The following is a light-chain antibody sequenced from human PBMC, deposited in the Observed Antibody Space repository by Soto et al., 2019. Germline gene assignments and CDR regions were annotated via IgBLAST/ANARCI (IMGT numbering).Light chain of an antibody. Sequence: QSALTQPASVSGSPGQSITVSCTGTTGDVGGYNYVSWYQQHPGKAPKLIIHEVTNRPSGVSDRFSGSKSGNTASLTISGLQAEDEADYYCSSYTASSTLYVFGTGTKLTVL. J-gene: IGLJ1*01. CDR1: TGDVGGYNY. CDR2: EVT. CDR3: SSYTASSTLYV. V-gene: IGLV2-14*01.